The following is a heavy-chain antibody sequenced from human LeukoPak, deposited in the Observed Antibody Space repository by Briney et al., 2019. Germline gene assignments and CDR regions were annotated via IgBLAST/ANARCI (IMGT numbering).Heavy chain of an antibody. D-gene: IGHD1-26*01. J-gene: IGHJ4*02. Sequence: GGSLRLSCGASGFPFSIYGMHWVRQSPGKGLEWVAVIWNDGSNKYYADSVRGRFTISRDNSKNTLFLQMNSLRAEDTAVYYCARASGSFDYWGQGTLVTVSS. CDR1: GFPFSIYG. CDR2: IWNDGSNK. CDR3: ARASGSFDY. V-gene: IGHV3-33*01.